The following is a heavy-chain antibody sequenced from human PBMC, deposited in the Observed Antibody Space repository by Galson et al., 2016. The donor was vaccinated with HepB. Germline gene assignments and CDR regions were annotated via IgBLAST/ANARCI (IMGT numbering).Heavy chain of an antibody. CDR3: ARGSVRGILTPFDY. D-gene: IGHD2-8*02. J-gene: IGHJ4*02. Sequence: SLRLSCAASGFTFSPYSVTWVRQAPGKGLEWVSSISSTSSYTYYADSVKGRFTISRDDAKNSLYLQMNSLRAEDTSVYFCARGSVRGILTPFDYWGQGTLVTVSS. V-gene: IGHV3-21*06. CDR2: ISSTSSYT. CDR1: GFTFSPYS.